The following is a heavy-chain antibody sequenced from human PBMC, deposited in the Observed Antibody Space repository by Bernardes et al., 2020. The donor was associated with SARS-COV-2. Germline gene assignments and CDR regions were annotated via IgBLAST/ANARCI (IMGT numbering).Heavy chain of an antibody. D-gene: IGHD3-9*01. CDR2: MNPHSGNT. Sequence: ASVKVSCKASGYTFTSYDINWVRQATGQGLEWMGLMNPHSGNTGYAQKFQGRVTMTRNTSINTAYMELSSLRSEDKAVYYCASLGSLVILTGMDVWSQGTTVTVSS. J-gene: IGHJ6*02. CDR3: ASLGSLVILTGMDV. CDR1: GYTFTSYD. V-gene: IGHV1-8*01.